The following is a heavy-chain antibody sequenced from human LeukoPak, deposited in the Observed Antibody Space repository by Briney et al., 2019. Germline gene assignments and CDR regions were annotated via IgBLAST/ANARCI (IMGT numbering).Heavy chain of an antibody. CDR1: GGSISSYY. CDR3: ARDNEGLNYFDL. Sequence: SETLSLTCTVSGGSISSYYWGWIRQSPWRGLEWIGSIYHTGTTYYNPSLKSRVTFSLATSRNQMSLTLTSVTAADTAIYYCARDNEGLNYFDLWGQGNLVIVSS. J-gene: IGHJ4*02. CDR2: IYHTGTT. D-gene: IGHD1-1*01. V-gene: IGHV4-38-2*02.